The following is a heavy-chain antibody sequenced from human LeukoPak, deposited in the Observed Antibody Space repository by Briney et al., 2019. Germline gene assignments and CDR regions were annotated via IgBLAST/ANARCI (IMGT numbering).Heavy chain of an antibody. CDR3: ARAGDPYRYYF. J-gene: IGHJ4*02. CDR2: ICSGGST. Sequence: GGSLRLSCAASGFTVRSNYMSWVRQAPGKGLEWVSVICSGGSTYYADSVKGRFIISRDNSKNTLYLQMNSLRAEDTAVYYCARAGDPYRYYFWGQGTLVTVSS. V-gene: IGHV3-66*01. D-gene: IGHD5-18*01. CDR1: GFTVRSNY.